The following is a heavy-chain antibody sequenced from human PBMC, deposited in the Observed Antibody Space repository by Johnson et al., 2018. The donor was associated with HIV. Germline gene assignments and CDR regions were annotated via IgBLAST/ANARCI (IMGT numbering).Heavy chain of an antibody. Sequence: MQLVESGGNLVKSGGSLRLSCAASEFTFSNAWMTWVRQAPGKGLEWVGRIKSESDGGTTDYAAPVNGRFTISRDNSKNTLYLQMNSLRAEDTAVYYCAKSPGKDYGGNSGAFDIWGQGTLVTVSS. J-gene: IGHJ3*02. V-gene: IGHV3-15*01. CDR1: EFTFSNAW. D-gene: IGHD4-23*01. CDR3: AKSPGKDYGGNSGAFDI. CDR2: IKSESDGGTT.